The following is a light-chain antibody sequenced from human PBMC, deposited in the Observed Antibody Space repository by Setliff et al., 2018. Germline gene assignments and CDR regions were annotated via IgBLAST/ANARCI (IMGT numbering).Light chain of an antibody. Sequence: SVLTQPPSASGSPGQKVTISCSGSGSNIGSNTVSWYQQLPKTAPKLLIYGNNQRASGVPDRFSGSKSGTSASLAISGLRSEDEAYYYCAAWDDSLNGPVFGGGTKVTVL. CDR1: GSNIGSNT. J-gene: IGLJ3*02. CDR3: AAWDDSLNGPV. CDR2: GNN. V-gene: IGLV1-44*01.